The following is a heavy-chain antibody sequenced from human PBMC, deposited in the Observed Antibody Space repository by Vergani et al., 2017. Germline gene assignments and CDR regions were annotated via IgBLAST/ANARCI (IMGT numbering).Heavy chain of an antibody. J-gene: IGHJ2*01. V-gene: IGHV3-23*04. CDR1: GFTFDDYA. CDR3: AKDQAAGDWYFDL. CDR2: ISGSGGST. D-gene: IGHD6-13*01. Sequence: VQLVESGGGLVQPGRSLRLSCAASGFTFDDYAMHWVRQAPGKGLEWVSGISGSGGSTYYADSVKGRFTISRDNSKNTLYLQMNSLRAEDTAVYYCAKDQAAGDWYFDLWGRGTLVTVSS.